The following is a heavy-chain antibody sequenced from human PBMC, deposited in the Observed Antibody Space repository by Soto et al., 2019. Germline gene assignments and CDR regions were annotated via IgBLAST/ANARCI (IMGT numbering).Heavy chain of an antibody. CDR3: ARYSGWSHYYGMDV. J-gene: IGHJ6*02. D-gene: IGHD6-19*01. CDR2: ISGYGDNT. CDR1: GFTFSSYA. V-gene: IGHV3-23*01. Sequence: PGGSLRLSCAASGFTFSSYAMSWVRQAPGKGLEWVATISGYGDNTYYADSVKGRFTISRDNSKNTLYLQMNSLGAEDTAVYYCARYSGWSHYYGMDVWGQGTTVTVSS.